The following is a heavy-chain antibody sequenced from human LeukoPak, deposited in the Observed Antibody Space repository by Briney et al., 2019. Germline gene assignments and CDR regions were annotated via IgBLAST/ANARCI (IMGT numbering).Heavy chain of an antibody. J-gene: IGHJ4*02. D-gene: IGHD3-16*01. Sequence: PSETLSLTCAVYGGSFSGYYWSWIRQPPGKGLEWIGEINHSGSTNYNPSLKRRVTISVDTSKNQFSLKLNSVTATDTAVYYCARHYGPWGQGTLVTVSS. V-gene: IGHV4-34*01. CDR1: GGSFSGYY. CDR3: ARHYGP. CDR2: INHSGST.